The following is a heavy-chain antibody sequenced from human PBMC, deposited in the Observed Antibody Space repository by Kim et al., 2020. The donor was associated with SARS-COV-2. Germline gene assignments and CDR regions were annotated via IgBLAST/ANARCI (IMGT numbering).Heavy chain of an antibody. Sequence: SETLSLTCAVYGGSFSGYYWSWIRQPPGKGLEWIGEINHSGSTNYNPSLKSRVTISVDTSKNQFSLKLSSVTAADTAVYYCARMASSPYYYYMDVWGKGT. CDR3: ARMASSPYYYYMDV. D-gene: IGHD6-19*01. J-gene: IGHJ6*03. CDR1: GGSFSGYY. V-gene: IGHV4-34*01. CDR2: INHSGST.